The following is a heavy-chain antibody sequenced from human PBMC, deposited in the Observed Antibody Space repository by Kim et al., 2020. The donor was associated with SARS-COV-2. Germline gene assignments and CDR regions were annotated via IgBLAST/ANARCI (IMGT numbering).Heavy chain of an antibody. J-gene: IGHJ6*02. CDR2: IYYSGST. D-gene: IGHD5-18*01. CDR3: ARDAPKELSGYSYGGGYYYYGMDV. Sequence: SETLSLTCTVSGGSISSYYWSWIRQPPGKGLEWIGYIYYSGSTNYNPSLKSRVTISVDTSKNQFSLKLSSVTAADTAVYYCARDAPKELSGYSYGGGYYYYGMDVWGQGTTVTVSS. V-gene: IGHV4-59*01. CDR1: GGSISSYY.